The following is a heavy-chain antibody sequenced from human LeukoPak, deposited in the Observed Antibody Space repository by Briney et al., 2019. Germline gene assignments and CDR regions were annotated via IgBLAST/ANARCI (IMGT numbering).Heavy chain of an antibody. J-gene: IGHJ5*02. D-gene: IGHD1-26*01. V-gene: IGHV1-18*01. CDR1: GYTFTSYG. CDR2: ISAYNGNT. Sequence: AASVKVSCKASGYTFTSYGITWVRQAPGQGLEWMGWISAYNGNTNYAQKLQGRVTMTTDTSTSTAYMELRSLRSDDTAVYYCAREYSGSYWYGWLDPWGQGTLVTVSS. CDR3: AREYSGSYWYGWLDP.